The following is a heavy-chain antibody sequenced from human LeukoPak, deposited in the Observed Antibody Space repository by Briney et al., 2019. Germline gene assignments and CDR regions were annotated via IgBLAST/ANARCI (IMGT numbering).Heavy chain of an antibody. D-gene: IGHD2-2*01. V-gene: IGHV4-4*07. CDR1: GGSVSSYY. CDR2: IYTSGST. CDR3: ARDLSYCSSTRCYAPYYFDY. J-gene: IGHJ4*02. Sequence: PSGTLSLTCTVSGGSVSSYYWSWIRQPAGKGLEWIGRIYTSGSTNYNPSLTSLGTLSVDKSKNQFSLKLTSVTAAGTPVYYCARDLSYCSSTRCYAPYYFDYWGQGTLVTVSS.